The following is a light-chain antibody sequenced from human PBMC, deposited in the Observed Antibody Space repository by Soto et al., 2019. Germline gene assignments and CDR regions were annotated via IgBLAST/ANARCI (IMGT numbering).Light chain of an antibody. CDR2: SNN. CDR1: SSNIGSNT. J-gene: IGLJ1*01. V-gene: IGLV1-44*01. Sequence: QSVLNQPPSASGTPGQRVTISCSGSSSNIGSNTVNWYQQLPGTAPKLLIYSNNQRPSGVPDRFSGSKSGTSASLAISGLQSADEADYYCAAWDDSLNYVFGTGTKVTVL. CDR3: AAWDDSLNYV.